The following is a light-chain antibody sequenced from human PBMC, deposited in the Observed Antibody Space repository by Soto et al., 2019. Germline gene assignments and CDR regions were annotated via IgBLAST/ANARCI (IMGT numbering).Light chain of an antibody. Sequence: EIAMTQSPVTLSVSPGERAALSCLASQSVGSNLAWYQQKPGQAPRLLISGASTGATGVPATFSGSGSGTEFTLTINSLQSEDFAIYYCQQYNKWPWTFGQGTKVDIK. J-gene: IGKJ1*01. CDR2: GAS. CDR3: QQYNKWPWT. CDR1: QSVGSN. V-gene: IGKV3-15*01.